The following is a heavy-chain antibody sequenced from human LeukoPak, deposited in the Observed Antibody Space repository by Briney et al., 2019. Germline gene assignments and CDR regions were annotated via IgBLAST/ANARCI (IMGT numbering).Heavy chain of an antibody. J-gene: IGHJ4*02. V-gene: IGHV3-7*01. CDR3: ARGYGNYGY. D-gene: IGHD4-17*01. CDR1: GFTFSSYW. Sequence: GRSLRLSCAASGFTFSSYWMSWVRQAPGKGLGRVANIKQDGSEKNYVDSVKGRFNISRDNAKNSLYMQMNTLRVEDTAVYYCARGYGNYGYWGQRTLVTVSS. CDR2: IKQDGSEK.